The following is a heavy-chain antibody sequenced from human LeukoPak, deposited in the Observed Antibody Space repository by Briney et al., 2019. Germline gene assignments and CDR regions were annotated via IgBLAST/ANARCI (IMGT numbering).Heavy chain of an antibody. CDR3: AKEDSSGYYDY. CDR2: ISGSGGST. J-gene: IGHJ4*02. V-gene: IGHV3-23*01. Sequence: GGTLRLSCAASGFTFSRYGMSWVPQAPGKGLEWVSAISGSGGSTYYADSVKGRFTISRDNSKNTLYLQMNSLRAEDTAVYYCAKEDSSGYYDYWGQGTLVTVSS. CDR1: GFTFSRYG. D-gene: IGHD3-22*01.